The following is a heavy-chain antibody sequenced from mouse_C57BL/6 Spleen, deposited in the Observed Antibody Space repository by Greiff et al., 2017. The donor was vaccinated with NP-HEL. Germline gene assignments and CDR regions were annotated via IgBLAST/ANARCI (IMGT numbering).Heavy chain of an antibody. CDR3: ARGGGSSYDAMDY. J-gene: IGHJ4*01. V-gene: IGHV1-54*01. D-gene: IGHD1-1*01. Sequence: QVQLQQSGAELVRPGTSVKVSCKASGYAFTNYLIEWVKQRPGQGLEWIGVINPGSGGTNYNEKFKGKATLTADKSSSTAYMQLSSLTSEDSAVYYCARGGGSSYDAMDYWGQGTSVTVSS. CDR2: INPGSGGT. CDR1: GYAFTNYL.